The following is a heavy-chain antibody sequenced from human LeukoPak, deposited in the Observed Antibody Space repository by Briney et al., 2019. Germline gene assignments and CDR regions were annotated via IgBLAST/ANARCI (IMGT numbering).Heavy chain of an antibody. V-gene: IGHV3-30-3*01. Sequence: PGGSLRLSCAASGFTFSSYAMHWVRQAPGKGLEWVAVISYDGSNKYYADSVKGRFTISRDNSKNTLYLQMNSLRAEDTAVYYCARDKSADTAMGFDAFDIWGQGTMVTVSS. CDR1: GFTFSSYA. CDR3: ARDKSADTAMGFDAFDI. J-gene: IGHJ3*02. CDR2: ISYDGSNK. D-gene: IGHD5-18*01.